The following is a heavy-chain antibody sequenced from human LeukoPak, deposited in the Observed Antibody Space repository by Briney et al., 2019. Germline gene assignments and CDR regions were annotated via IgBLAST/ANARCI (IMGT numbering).Heavy chain of an antibody. CDR1: GDSISSSNW. J-gene: IGHJ4*02. CDR2: ISHSWTT. V-gene: IGHV4-4*02. CDR3: GKKGGNSDLAY. D-gene: IGHD4-23*01. Sequence: PSETLSLTCAVSGDSISSSNWWTWVRPPRGKGLEWLGEISHSWTTNYSPPLNSRVTMSVDKSQNQFSLKLTSVTAADTAVYYLGKKGGNSDLAYGGKGTLATAS.